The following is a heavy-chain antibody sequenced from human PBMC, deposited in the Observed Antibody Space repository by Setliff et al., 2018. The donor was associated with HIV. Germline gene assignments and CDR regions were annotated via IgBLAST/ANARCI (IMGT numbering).Heavy chain of an antibody. Sequence: ASVKVSCKASGYIFIGYYLHWVRQAPGQGLEGMGWINPKSGDTNYAQKFQGRVTMTRDTSISTAYMELSRLRSDDTAVYYCARDPTGHYFDFWGQGTLVTVSS. CDR1: GYIFIGYY. CDR3: ARDPTGHYFDF. J-gene: IGHJ4*02. V-gene: IGHV1-2*02. CDR2: INPKSGDT. D-gene: IGHD1-1*01.